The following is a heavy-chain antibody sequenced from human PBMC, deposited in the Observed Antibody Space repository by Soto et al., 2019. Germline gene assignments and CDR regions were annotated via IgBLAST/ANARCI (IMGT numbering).Heavy chain of an antibody. CDR3: AERAYCTSTRCLGFDF. D-gene: IGHD2-2*01. Sequence: PGGSLRLSCAASGFTFSSYSMNWVRQAPGKALEWVSSISGDSRSTYYADSVKGRFTISRDNSKNTLFLQMNSLRAEDTAIYYCAERAYCTSTRCLGFDFWGQGTLVTSPQ. V-gene: IGHV3-23*01. CDR2: ISGDSRST. CDR1: GFTFSSYS. J-gene: IGHJ4*02.